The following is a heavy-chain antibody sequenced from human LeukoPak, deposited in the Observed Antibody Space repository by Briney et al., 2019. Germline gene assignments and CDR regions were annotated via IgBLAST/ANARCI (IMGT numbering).Heavy chain of an antibody. V-gene: IGHV3-15*01. CDR1: GFTFSSYA. CDR2: IKSKTDGGTT. D-gene: IGHD5-18*01. J-gene: IGHJ5*02. CDR3: TAFPHTSTS. Sequence: GGSLRLSCAASGFTFSSYAMHWVRQAPGKGLEWVGHIKSKTDGGTTDFAAPVQGRFTISRDDSKNTVYLQMNSLKTEDTAMYYCTAFPHTSTSWGQGTLVTVSS.